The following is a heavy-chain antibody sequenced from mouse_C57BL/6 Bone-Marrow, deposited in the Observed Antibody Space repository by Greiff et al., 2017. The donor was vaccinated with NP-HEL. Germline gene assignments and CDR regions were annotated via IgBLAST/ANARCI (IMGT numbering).Heavy chain of an antibody. D-gene: IGHD1-1*01. J-gene: IGHJ2*01. CDR1: GFTFSSYG. CDR3: ARHRPNYYGSSDEY. Sequence: EVQLVESGGDLVKPGGSLKLSCAASGFTFSSYGMSWVRQTPDKRLEWVATLSSGGSYTYYPDSVKGRFTISRDNAKNTLYLQMSSLKSEETAMYYCARHRPNYYGSSDEYWGQGTTLTVSS. V-gene: IGHV5-6*01. CDR2: LSSGGSYT.